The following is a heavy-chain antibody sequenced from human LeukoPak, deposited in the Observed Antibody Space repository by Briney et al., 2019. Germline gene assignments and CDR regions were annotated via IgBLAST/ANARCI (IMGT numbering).Heavy chain of an antibody. CDR1: GYSFTSYW. CDR3: ARRSAVAGRFNDFDY. Sequence: RESLKISCKGSGYSFTSYWIGWVRQMPGKGLEWMGVIFPVDSDTRYSPSFHGQVTISADKSISTAYLQWSSLKASDTAMYYCARRSAVAGRFNDFDYWGQGTLVTVSS. V-gene: IGHV5-51*01. CDR2: IFPVDSDT. D-gene: IGHD6-19*01. J-gene: IGHJ4*02.